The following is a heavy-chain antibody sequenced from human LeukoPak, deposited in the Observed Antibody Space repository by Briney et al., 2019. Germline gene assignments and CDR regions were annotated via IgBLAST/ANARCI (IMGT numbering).Heavy chain of an antibody. V-gene: IGHV4-39*01. Sequence: SETLSLACTVSGGSISSSSYYWGWIRQPPGKGLEWIGSIYYSGSTYYNPSLKSRVTISVDTSKNQFSLKLNSVTAADTAVYYCARPLARSGWFDPWGQGTLVTVSS. J-gene: IGHJ5*02. CDR1: GGSISSSSYY. D-gene: IGHD1-26*01. CDR3: ARPLARSGWFDP. CDR2: IYYSGST.